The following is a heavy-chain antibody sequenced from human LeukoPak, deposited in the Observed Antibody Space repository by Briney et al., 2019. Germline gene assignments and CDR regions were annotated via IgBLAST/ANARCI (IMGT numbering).Heavy chain of an antibody. CDR2: MNPNSGNT. CDR1: GYTFTSYD. V-gene: IGHV1-8*01. D-gene: IGHD1-26*01. Sequence: ASEKVSCKASGYTFTSYDINWVRQATGQGLEWMGWMNPNSGNTGYAQKFQGRVTMTRNTSISTAYMELSSLRSEDTAVYYCARDEWELLDAFDIWGQGTMVTVSS. CDR3: ARDEWELLDAFDI. J-gene: IGHJ3*02.